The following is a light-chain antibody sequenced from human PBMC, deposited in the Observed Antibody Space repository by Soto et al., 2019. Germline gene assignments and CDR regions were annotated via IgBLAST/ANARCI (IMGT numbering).Light chain of an antibody. CDR1: QSCFYSANNKNY. CDR2: WAS. CDR3: QQYYTTLLT. J-gene: IGKJ5*01. V-gene: IGKV4-1*01. Sequence: IVITHSPDALSFSLCGMASISCKSMQSCFYSANNKNYLAWYQQKPGQPPKLLIYWASTRESGVPDRFSGSGSGTNFTLTISSLQAEDVAVYYCQQYYTTLLTFGQGTRLEIK.